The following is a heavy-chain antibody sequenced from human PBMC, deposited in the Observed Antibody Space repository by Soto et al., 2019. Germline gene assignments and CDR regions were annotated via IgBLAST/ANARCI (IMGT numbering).Heavy chain of an antibody. CDR3: ARNRRADYYYYGMDV. J-gene: IGHJ6*02. Sequence: GASLKISCKGSGYSFTSYWISWVRQMPGKGLEWMGRIDPSDSYTNYSPSFQGHVTISADKSISTAYLQWSSLKASDTAMYYCARNRRADYYYYGMDVWGQGTTVTVSS. CDR2: IDPSDSYT. CDR1: GYSFTSYW. D-gene: IGHD1-1*01. V-gene: IGHV5-10-1*01.